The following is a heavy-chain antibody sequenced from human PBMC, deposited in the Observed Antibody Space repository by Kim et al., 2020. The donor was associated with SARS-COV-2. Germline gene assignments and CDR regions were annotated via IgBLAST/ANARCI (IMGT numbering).Heavy chain of an antibody. V-gene: IGHV3-33*01. J-gene: IGHJ6*02. CDR1: GFTFSSYG. Sequence: GGSLRLSCAASGFTFSSYGMHWVRQAPGKGLEWVAVIWYDGSNKYYADSVKGRFTISRDNSKNTLYLQMNSLRAEDTAVYYCARDQVVVVAATLYYYGMDVWGQGTTVTVSS. CDR2: IWYDGSNK. CDR3: ARDQVVVVAATLYYYGMDV. D-gene: IGHD2-15*01.